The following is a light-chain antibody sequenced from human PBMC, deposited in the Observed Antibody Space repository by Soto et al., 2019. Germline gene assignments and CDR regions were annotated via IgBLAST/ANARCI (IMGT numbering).Light chain of an antibody. CDR2: DAS. CDR3: QQYNDWPPWT. J-gene: IGKJ1*01. Sequence: DIQMTQSPSTLPASVGDRVTITCRSSQSISSWLAWYQQKPGKAPKLLIYDASSLESGVPSRFSGSGSGTEFTLTISSLQSEDFAVYYCQQYNDWPPWTFGQGTKVDIK. V-gene: IGKV1-5*01. CDR1: QSISSW.